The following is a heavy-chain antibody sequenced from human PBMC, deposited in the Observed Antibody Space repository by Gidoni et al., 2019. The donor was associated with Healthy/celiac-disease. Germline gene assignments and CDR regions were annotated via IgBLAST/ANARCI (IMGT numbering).Heavy chain of an antibody. CDR1: GFHFSSYG. J-gene: IGHJ5*02. Sequence: QVHLLESGVCLVQPGRSLSLSCADSGFHFSSYGRDWVRQAPGKGLEWVAAIRDDGSKKYYADSVKGRFTISRENSKNTLYLQMNSLRAEDTAVYYCARGADDSNYDWLDDWGQGTLVTVSS. D-gene: IGHD4-4*01. CDR2: IRDDGSKK. V-gene: IGHV3-33*08. CDR3: ARGADDSNYDWLDD.